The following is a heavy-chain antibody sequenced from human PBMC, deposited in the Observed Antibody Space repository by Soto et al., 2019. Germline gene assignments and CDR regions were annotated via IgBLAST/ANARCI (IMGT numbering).Heavy chain of an antibody. J-gene: IGHJ5*02. CDR2: ISYTGGS. Sequence: SETLSLTCSVSGGSISSYYWSWIRQPPGKGLEWIGYISYTGGSNYNPALESRVTISLDTSKSQFSLTLTSLTAADTAVYYCGRAVDSAMVDNWIDPWGQGTLVTVSS. D-gene: IGHD5-18*01. CDR3: GRAVDSAMVDNWIDP. CDR1: GGSISSYY. V-gene: IGHV4-59*01.